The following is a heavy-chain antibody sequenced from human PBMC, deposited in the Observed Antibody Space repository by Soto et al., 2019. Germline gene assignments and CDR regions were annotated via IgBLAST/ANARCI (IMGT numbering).Heavy chain of an antibody. CDR2: IYYSGTT. D-gene: IGHD3-3*02. Sequence: SETLSLTCTVSGGSISSGDYYWSWIRQPPGKGLEYIGYIYYSGTTYYNPSLRSRVSKSIDTSTNQFSLNLTSVTAEDTAVYYCASQKLDVPAFFDNWGQGTLVTVSS. CDR3: ASQKLDVPAFFDN. V-gene: IGHV4-30-4*01. CDR1: GGSISSGDYY. J-gene: IGHJ4*02.